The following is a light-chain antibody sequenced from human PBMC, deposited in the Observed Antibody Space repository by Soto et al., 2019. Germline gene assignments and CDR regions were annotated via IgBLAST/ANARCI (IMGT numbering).Light chain of an antibody. Sequence: DIQMTQSPSTLSASVGDRVTITCRASQSISSWLAWYQQKPGKAPKLLIYDASSLESGVPSMFSGSGSGTEFTLTIRSLQPDDFATYYCQQYNSYSRTFGQGTKVDIK. CDR1: QSISSW. CDR2: DAS. J-gene: IGKJ1*01. CDR3: QQYNSYSRT. V-gene: IGKV1-5*01.